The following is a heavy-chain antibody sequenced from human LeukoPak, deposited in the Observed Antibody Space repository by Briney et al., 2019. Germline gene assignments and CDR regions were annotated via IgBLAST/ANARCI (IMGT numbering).Heavy chain of an antibody. CDR2: IYYTGST. Sequence: PSETLSLTRTVSGGSISSSGYYWGWIRQPPGKGLEWIGNIYYTGSTYYNPSLKSRVTISVDTSKNQFSLKLSSVTAADTAVYYCARHSRTVGSVGIDPWGQGTLVTVSS. V-gene: IGHV4-39*01. D-gene: IGHD4-23*01. CDR1: GGSISSSGYY. J-gene: IGHJ5*02. CDR3: ARHSRTVGSVGIDP.